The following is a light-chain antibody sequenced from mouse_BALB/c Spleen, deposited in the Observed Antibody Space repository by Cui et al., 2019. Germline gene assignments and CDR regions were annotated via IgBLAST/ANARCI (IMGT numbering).Light chain of an antibody. Sequence: EIVITQSPAITAASLGQKVTITSSASSSVRYMHWYQKKSGTSPKPLIYEISKLASGVPARFSGSGSGTSYSLTISRMEAEDAAIYYCQQWNYPLMTFGGGTKLEIK. V-gene: IGKV4-86*01. CDR3: QQWNYPLMT. CDR1: SSVRY. J-gene: IGKJ1*01. CDR2: EIS.